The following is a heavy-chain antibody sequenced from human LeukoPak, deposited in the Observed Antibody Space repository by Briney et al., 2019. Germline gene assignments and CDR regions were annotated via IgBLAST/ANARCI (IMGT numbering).Heavy chain of an antibody. CDR2: IYNGGTT. V-gene: IGHV3-53*01. J-gene: IGHJ4*02. D-gene: IGHD3-10*01. CDR3: ARDGASSLVRGVIGY. CDR1: GFTVSTNY. Sequence: PGGSLRLSCAASGFTVSTNYMSWVRQAPGRGLEWVSVIYNGGTTHYADSVKGRFTISRDHSQNTLYLQMNSLRVEDTAVYYCARDGASSLVRGVIGYWGPGTLVTVSS.